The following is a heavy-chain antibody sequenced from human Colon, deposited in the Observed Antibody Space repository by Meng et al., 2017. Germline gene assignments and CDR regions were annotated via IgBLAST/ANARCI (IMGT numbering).Heavy chain of an antibody. CDR1: GASVSSGPYY. V-gene: IGHV4-31*03. J-gene: IGHJ4*02. D-gene: IGHD3-16*01. CDR3: ATEATLYYFDY. CDR2: IYDSGST. Sequence: QVLLQESGPGLVQPSQTLSLPCSVSGASVSSGPYYWSWIRQHPGKGLEWIGYIYDSGSTYYNPSLKSRVIISVDSSKNQFSLNLTSVTAADTAVYYCATEATLYYFDYWGQGALVTVSS.